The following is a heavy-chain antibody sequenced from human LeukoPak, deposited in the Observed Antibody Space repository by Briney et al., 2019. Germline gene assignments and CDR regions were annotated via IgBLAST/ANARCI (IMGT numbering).Heavy chain of an antibody. J-gene: IGHJ4*02. CDR2: INDRGAYT. V-gene: IGHV3-23*01. CDR1: GFNFDTYA. Sequence: GGSLRLSCTASGFNFDTYAMSWVRQPPGKGLEWVSHINDRGAYTYYSDSVRGRFTVSRDNFKNTLYLQMNSLHYGDTAVYYCAKGSLPIERSTRSFDYWGQGTLATVSS. D-gene: IGHD1-1*01. CDR3: AKGSLPIERSTRSFDY.